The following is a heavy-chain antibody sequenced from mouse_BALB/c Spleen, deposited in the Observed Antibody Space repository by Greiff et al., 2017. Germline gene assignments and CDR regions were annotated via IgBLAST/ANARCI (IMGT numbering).Heavy chain of an antibody. CDR1: GYTFTDYN. J-gene: IGHJ3*01. D-gene: IGHD1-1*01. V-gene: IGHV1-18*01. Sequence: EVQLQQSGPELVKPGASVKIPCKASGYTFTDYNMDWVKQSHGKSLEWIGDINPNNGGTISNQKFKGKATLTVDKSSSTAYMELRSLTSEDTAVYYCARGAPPYYGSSSFAYWGQGTLGAVSA. CDR3: ARGAPPYYGSSSFAY. CDR2: INPNNGGT.